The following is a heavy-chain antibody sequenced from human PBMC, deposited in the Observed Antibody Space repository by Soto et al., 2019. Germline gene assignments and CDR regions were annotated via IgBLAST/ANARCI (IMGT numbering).Heavy chain of an antibody. J-gene: IGHJ6*02. D-gene: IGHD3-22*01. CDR3: ARSLITMIVVVTGGMDV. CDR1: GYTFTSYY. V-gene: IGHV1-46*01. CDR2: INPSGGST. Sequence: ASVKVSCKASGYTFTSYYMHWVRQAPGQGLEWMGIINPSGGSTSYAQKFQGRVTMTRDTSTSTVYMELSSLRSEDTAVYYCARSLITMIVVVTGGMDVRGQGTTVTVSS.